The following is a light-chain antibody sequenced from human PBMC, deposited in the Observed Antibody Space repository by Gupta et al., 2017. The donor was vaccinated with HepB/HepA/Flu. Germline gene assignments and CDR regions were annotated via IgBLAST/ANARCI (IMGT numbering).Light chain of an antibody. J-gene: IGKJ4*01. CDR3: QQRSNWPLT. CDR1: QSVSSY. V-gene: IGKV3-11*01. Sequence: LTSSTARMSLSPGERATLSCRASQSVSSYLAWYQQKPGQAPRLLIYDASNRATGIPARFSGSGSETDFTLTISSLEPEDFAVYYCQQRSNWPLTFGGGTKVEIK. CDR2: DAS.